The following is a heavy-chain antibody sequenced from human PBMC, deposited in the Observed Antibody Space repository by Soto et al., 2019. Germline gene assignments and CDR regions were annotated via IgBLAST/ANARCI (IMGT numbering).Heavy chain of an antibody. Sequence: PGGSLRLSCAASGFTFSSYGMHWVRQAPGKGLEWVAVISYDGSNKYYADSVKGRFTISRDNSKNTLYLQMNSLRAEDTAVYYCAKDLLSDTAPNNDYWGQGTLVTVSS. D-gene: IGHD5-18*01. CDR1: GFTFSSYG. V-gene: IGHV3-30*18. J-gene: IGHJ4*02. CDR3: AKDLLSDTAPNNDY. CDR2: ISYDGSNK.